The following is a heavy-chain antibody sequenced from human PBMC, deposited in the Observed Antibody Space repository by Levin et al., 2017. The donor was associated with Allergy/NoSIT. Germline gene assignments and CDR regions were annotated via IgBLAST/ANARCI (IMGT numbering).Heavy chain of an antibody. CDR1: GFTFSSYG. D-gene: IGHD5-12*01. Sequence: GGSLRLSCAASGFTFSSYGIHWVRQAPGKGLEWVAVIWDDGYKKYYADSVKGRFTISRDNSKNTLYLQMNSLRAEDTAVYYCARVLRFYYYYYMDVWGKGNTVTVSS. V-gene: IGHV3-33*01. CDR3: ARVLRFYYYYYMDV. CDR2: IWDDGYKK. J-gene: IGHJ6*03.